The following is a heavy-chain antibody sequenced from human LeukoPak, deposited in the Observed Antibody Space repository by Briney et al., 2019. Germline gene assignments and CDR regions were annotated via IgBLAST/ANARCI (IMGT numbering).Heavy chain of an antibody. V-gene: IGHV3-21*01. J-gene: IGHJ6*03. Sequence: GGSLRLSCAASGFTFSNAWTSWVRQAPGKGLEWVSSISSSSSYIYYADSVKGRFTISRDNAKNSLYLQMNSLRAEDSSVYYCARDSQQWLDYYYMDVWGKGTTVTVSS. D-gene: IGHD6-19*01. CDR1: GFTFSNAW. CDR3: ARDSQQWLDYYYMDV. CDR2: ISSSSSYI.